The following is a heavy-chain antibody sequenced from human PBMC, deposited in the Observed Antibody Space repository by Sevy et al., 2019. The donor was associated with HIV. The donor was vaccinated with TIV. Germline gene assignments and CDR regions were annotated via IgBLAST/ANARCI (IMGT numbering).Heavy chain of an antibody. CDR3: AKSMGGFDGFDI. CDR2: ISGNGVST. J-gene: IGHJ3*02. Sequence: GGSLRLSCAASGVTFSSYDMSWVRQAPGKGLEWVSVISGNGVSTYYADSVKGRFATSRDNSKNTLYLQLNSLRAEDTAVYYCAKSMGGFDGFDIWGQGTMVTVSS. CDR1: GVTFSSYD. D-gene: IGHD2-8*01. V-gene: IGHV3-23*01.